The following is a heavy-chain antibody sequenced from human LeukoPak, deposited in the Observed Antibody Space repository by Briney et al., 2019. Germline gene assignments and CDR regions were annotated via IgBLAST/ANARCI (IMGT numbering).Heavy chain of an antibody. Sequence: ASVKVSCKASGYTFTSYYMHWVRQAPGQGLEWMGLINPSGGSTSYAQKFQGRVAMTRNTSTSTVYMERSSLRSEDTAVYYCARDCSGGSCFDYWGQGTLVTVSS. J-gene: IGHJ4*02. CDR3: ARDCSGGSCFDY. CDR1: GYTFTSYY. CDR2: INPSGGST. V-gene: IGHV1-46*01. D-gene: IGHD2-15*01.